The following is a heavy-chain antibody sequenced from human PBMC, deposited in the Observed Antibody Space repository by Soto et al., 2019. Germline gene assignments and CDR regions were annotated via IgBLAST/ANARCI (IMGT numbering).Heavy chain of an antibody. CDR2: IYHSGST. V-gene: IGHV4-30-2*01. CDR3: ARKGWYYGMNV. Sequence: QLQLQESGSGLVKPSQPLSLTCAVSGGSISSGGYSWSWIRQPPGKGLEWIGYIYHSGSTYYNPSLNSRANISVDRSKNHFSMKLSSVTAADRAVYYCARKGWYYGMNVWGQGTTVTVSS. J-gene: IGHJ6*02. CDR1: GGSISSGGYS.